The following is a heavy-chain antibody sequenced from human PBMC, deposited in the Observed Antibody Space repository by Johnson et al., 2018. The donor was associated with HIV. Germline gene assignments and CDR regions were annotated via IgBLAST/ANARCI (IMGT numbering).Heavy chain of an antibody. D-gene: IGHD6-13*01. CDR3: ARSKGSIWYGSAFDI. Sequence: QVQLVESGGGLVKPGGSLRLSCAVSGFTFSDFYMSWIRQAPGKGLEWVSYISSSGITTYYADSVKGRCTISRDNSKNTLYLQMNSLRGEDTAVYYCARSKGSIWYGSAFDIWGQGTMVTVSS. CDR1: GFTFSDFY. CDR2: ISSSGITT. V-gene: IGHV3-11*04. J-gene: IGHJ3*02.